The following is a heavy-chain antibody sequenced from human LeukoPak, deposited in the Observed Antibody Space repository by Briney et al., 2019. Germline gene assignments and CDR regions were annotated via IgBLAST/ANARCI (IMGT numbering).Heavy chain of an antibody. CDR2: ISYDGSNK. Sequence: PGRSLRLSCAASGFTFSSYAMHWVRQAPGKGLEWVAVISYDGSNKYYADSVKGRFTISRDNAKNSLYLQMNSLRAEDTAVYYCARGMFRGSGWYYFDYWGQGTLVTVSS. CDR1: GFTFSSYA. V-gene: IGHV3-30-3*01. CDR3: ARGMFRGSGWYYFDY. D-gene: IGHD6-19*01. J-gene: IGHJ4*02.